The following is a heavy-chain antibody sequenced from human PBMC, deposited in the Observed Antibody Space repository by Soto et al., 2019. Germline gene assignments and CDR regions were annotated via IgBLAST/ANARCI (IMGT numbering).Heavy chain of an antibody. CDR1: GGTFSSYA. J-gene: IGHJ6*02. Sequence: QVQLVQSGAEVKKPGSSVKVSCKASGGTFSSYAISWVRQAPGQGLEWMGGIIPIFGTANYAQKFQGRVTITADESTSTAYMELSSLRSEDTAVYYCARGSGGSWGDYYYYYRMDVWGQGTTVTVSS. CDR3: ARGSGGSWGDYYYYYRMDV. CDR2: IIPIFGTA. D-gene: IGHD2-15*01. V-gene: IGHV1-69*12.